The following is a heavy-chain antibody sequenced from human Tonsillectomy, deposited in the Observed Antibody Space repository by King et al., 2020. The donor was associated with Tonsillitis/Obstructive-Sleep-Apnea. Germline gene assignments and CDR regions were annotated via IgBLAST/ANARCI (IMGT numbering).Heavy chain of an antibody. CDR1: GYSFTSYW. CDR3: ARQDPPYSRGSNWFVP. V-gene: IGHV5-51*01. Sequence: VQLVESGAEVKKPGESLKISCKGSGYSFTSYWIGWVRQMPGKGLEWMGIIYPGDSDTRYSPSFQGQVTISADKYISNGYQQWSSLKASDPAMYYCARQDPPYSRGSNWFVPWGQGTLVTVSS. D-gene: IGHD1-26*01. J-gene: IGHJ5*02. CDR2: IYPGDSDT.